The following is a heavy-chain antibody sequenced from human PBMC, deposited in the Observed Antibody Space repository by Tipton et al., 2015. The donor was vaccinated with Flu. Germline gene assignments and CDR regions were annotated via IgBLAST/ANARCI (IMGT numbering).Heavy chain of an antibody. CDR3: ARSTYYYGSGTSDF. D-gene: IGHD3-10*01. Sequence: RSLTCAVSGYSVTSGYYWGWIRQPPGKGLEWIGSISHSGRTYYKPSLKSRVTVSLDTSNNQFSLNLRFVTAADTAMYYCARSTYYYGSGTSDFWGQGALVTVTS. CDR1: GYSVTSGYY. J-gene: IGHJ4*02. CDR2: ISHSGRT. V-gene: IGHV4-38-2*01.